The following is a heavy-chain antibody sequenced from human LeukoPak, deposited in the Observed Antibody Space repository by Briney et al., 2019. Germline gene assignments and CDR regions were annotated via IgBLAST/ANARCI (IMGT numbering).Heavy chain of an antibody. D-gene: IGHD3-22*01. CDR2: INHSGGT. CDR3: ARVPLVLITEYYYYMDV. Sequence: PSETLSLTCTVSGGSVSSTIYYWSWIRQPPGKGLEWIGDINHSGGTNYNPSLKSRVTISLGTSKNQFSLKLNSVTAADTAVYYCARVPLVLITEYYYYMDVWGKGTTVTVSS. CDR1: GGSVSSTIYY. J-gene: IGHJ6*03. V-gene: IGHV4-39*07.